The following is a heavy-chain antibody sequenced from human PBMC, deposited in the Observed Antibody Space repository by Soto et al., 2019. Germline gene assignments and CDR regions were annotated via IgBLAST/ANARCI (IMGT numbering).Heavy chain of an antibody. J-gene: IGHJ6*02. CDR1: GFTFSSYA. D-gene: IGHD4-17*01. Sequence: GGSLRLSCAASGFTFSSYAMSWVRQAPGKGLEWVSAISGSGGSTYYADSVKGRFTISRDNSKNTLYLQMNSLRAEDTAVYYCAKYLFDDYGDYSTNYYYYYGRDVWGQGTTVTVSS. CDR2: ISGSGGST. V-gene: IGHV3-23*01. CDR3: AKYLFDDYGDYSTNYYYYYGRDV.